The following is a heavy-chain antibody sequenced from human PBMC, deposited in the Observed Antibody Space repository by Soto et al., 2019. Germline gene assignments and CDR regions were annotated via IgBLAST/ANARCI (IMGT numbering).Heavy chain of an antibody. V-gene: IGHV4-59*08. CDR3: ARRTGDYAYWYFDL. CDR2: LSYSGST. CDR1: GGSISNFY. D-gene: IGHD4-17*01. J-gene: IGHJ2*01. Sequence: QVQLQESGPGLVKPSETLSLTCTVSGGSISNFYWSWIRQSPGKGLEWNGYLSYSGSTSYNPSLNLRVTRLIDTSKDQSSLRLSSVTAADTAVYYCARRTGDYAYWYFDLWARGTLVTVSS.